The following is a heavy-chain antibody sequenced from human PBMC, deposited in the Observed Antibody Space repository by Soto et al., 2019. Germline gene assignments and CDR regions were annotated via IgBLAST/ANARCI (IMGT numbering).Heavy chain of an antibody. J-gene: IGHJ4*02. CDR3: AKVDKKRIMITFSPDFSPTHFDY. CDR2: IIPIFGTA. V-gene: IGHV1-69*13. D-gene: IGHD3-16*01. CDR1: AGTFSTYA. Sequence: ASVKFSCKASAGTFSTYAISWVRQAPGQGLEWMGGIIPIFGTANYAQKFQGRVTITADESTSTAYMELSSLRAEDTAVYYCAKVDKKRIMITFSPDFSPTHFDYWCQGTLVTVSS.